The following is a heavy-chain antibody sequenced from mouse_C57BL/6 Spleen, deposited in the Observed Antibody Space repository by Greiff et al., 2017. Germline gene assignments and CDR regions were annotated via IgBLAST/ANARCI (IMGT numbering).Heavy chain of an antibody. Sequence: VQLQESGAELVKPGASVKLSCKASGYTFTEYTIHWVKQRSGQGLEWIGWFYPGSGSITYNEKFKDKATWTADKSSSTVYMELSRLTSADSAVYFCASHEVRVYDYDPLFAYWGQGTLVTVSA. D-gene: IGHD2-4*01. CDR1: GYTFTEYT. V-gene: IGHV1-62-2*01. CDR2: FYPGSGSI. J-gene: IGHJ3*01. CDR3: ASHEVRVYDYDPLFAY.